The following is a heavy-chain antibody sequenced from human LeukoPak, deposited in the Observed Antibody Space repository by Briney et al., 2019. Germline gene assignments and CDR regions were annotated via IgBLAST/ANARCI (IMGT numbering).Heavy chain of an antibody. V-gene: IGHV4-59*12. J-gene: IGHJ3*02. D-gene: IGHD2-2*01. CDR1: GGSISSYY. Sequence: SETLSLTCTVSGGSISSYYWSWIRQPPGKGLEWIGYIYYSGSTNYNPSLKSRVTISVDRSKNQFSLKLSSVTAADTAVYYCARDLCSSTSCYDAFDIWGQGTMVTVSS. CDR2: IYYSGST. CDR3: ARDLCSSTSCYDAFDI.